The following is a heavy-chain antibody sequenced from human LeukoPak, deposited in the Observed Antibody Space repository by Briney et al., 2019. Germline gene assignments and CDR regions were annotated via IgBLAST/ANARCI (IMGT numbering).Heavy chain of an antibody. CDR2: IYYSGST. Sequence: SETLSLTCAVYGGSFSGYYWSWIRQPPGKGLEWIGYIYYSGSTNYNPSLKSRVTISVDTSKNQFSLKLSSVTAADTAVYYCAGSGSRQYFDYWGQGTLVTVSS. CDR1: GGSFSGYY. D-gene: IGHD1-26*01. J-gene: IGHJ4*02. V-gene: IGHV4-59*01. CDR3: AGSGSRQYFDY.